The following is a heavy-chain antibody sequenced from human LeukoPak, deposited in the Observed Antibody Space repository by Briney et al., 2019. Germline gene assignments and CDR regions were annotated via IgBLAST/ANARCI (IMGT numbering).Heavy chain of an antibody. V-gene: IGHV3-11*01. CDR3: ARVPYYYYMDV. CDR2: ISSSGSTI. Sequence: GGSLRLSCAASGFTFSDYYMSWIRQAPGKGLEWVSYISSSGSTIYYADSVKGRFTISRDNAKNSLYLQMNSLRADDTAVYYCARVPYYYYMDVWGKGTTVTISS. CDR1: GFTFSDYY. J-gene: IGHJ6*03.